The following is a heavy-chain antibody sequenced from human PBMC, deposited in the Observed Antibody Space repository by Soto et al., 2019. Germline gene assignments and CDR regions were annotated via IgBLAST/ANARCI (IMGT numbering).Heavy chain of an antibody. CDR1: GDSVSSNSAA. Sequence: SQTLSLTCALSGDSVSSNSAAWNWIRQSPSRGLEWLGRTCYRSKWYNDYAESVKSRITINPDTSKHQFSLHLNSVTPEDTAVYYCARDPPDFHSAFDYWGKGTLGTVSS. CDR3: ARDPPDFHSAFDY. V-gene: IGHV6-1*01. D-gene: IGHD4-4*01. J-gene: IGHJ4*02. CDR2: TCYRSKWYN.